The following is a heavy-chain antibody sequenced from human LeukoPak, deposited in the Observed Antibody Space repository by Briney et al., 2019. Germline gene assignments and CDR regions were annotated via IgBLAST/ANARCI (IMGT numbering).Heavy chain of an antibody. CDR3: AKDRRYSSGWYYFDY. CDR1: GITFSRYW. J-gene: IGHJ4*02. D-gene: IGHD6-19*01. CDR2: IYSGGAT. Sequence: GGSLRLSCAASGITFSRYWMNWVRQAPGKGLEWVSFIYSGGATYYADSVRGRFTISRDSSKNTLYLQMNSLRAEDTAVYYCAKDRRYSSGWYYFDYWGQGTLVTVSS. V-gene: IGHV3-53*01.